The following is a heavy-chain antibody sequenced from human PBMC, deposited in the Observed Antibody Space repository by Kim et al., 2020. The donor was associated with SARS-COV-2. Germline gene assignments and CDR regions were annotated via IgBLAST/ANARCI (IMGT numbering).Heavy chain of an antibody. V-gene: IGHV6-1*01. CDR1: GDSVSSNSAA. CDR3: ARGPSSHVDCSSTSCYNYYYYYGMDV. J-gene: IGHJ6*02. D-gene: IGHD2-2*01. Sequence: SQTLSLTCAISGDSVSSNSAAWNWIRQSPSRGLEWLGRTYYRSKWYNDYAVSVKSRITINPDTSKNQFSLQLNSVTPEDTAVYYCARGPSSHVDCSSTSCYNYYYYYGMDVWGQGTTVTVSS. CDR2: TYYRSKWYN.